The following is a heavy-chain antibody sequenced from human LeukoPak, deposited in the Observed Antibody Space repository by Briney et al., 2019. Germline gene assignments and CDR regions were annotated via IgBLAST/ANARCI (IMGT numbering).Heavy chain of an antibody. J-gene: IGHJ4*02. CDR2: INHSGST. V-gene: IGHV4-34*01. CDR3: ARGRRWLQF. Sequence: SETLSLTCAVYGGSFSGYYWSWIRQLPGKGLEWIGEINHSGSTNYNPSLKSRVTISVDTSKNQFSLKLSSVTAADTAVYYCARGRRWLQFGGQGTLVTVSS. CDR1: GGSFSGYY. D-gene: IGHD5-24*01.